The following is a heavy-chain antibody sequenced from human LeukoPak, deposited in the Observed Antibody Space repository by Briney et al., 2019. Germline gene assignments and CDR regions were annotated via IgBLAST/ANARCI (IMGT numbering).Heavy chain of an antibody. J-gene: IGHJ4*02. CDR2: IIPIFGTA. D-gene: IGHD5-24*01. V-gene: IGHV1-69*01. CDR3: ARDSGDGYNYLDY. CDR1: GGTFSSYA. Sequence: SVEVSCKASGGTFSSYAISWVRQAPGQGLEWMGGIIPIFGTANYAQKFQGRVTITADESTSTAYMELSSLRSEDTAVYYCARDSGDGYNYLDYWGQGTLVTVPS.